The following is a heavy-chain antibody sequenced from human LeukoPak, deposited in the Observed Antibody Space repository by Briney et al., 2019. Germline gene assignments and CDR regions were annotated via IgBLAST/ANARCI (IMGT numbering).Heavy chain of an antibody. V-gene: IGHV4-61*05. D-gene: IGHD1-26*01. CDR2: IYYSGST. Sequence: SETLSLTCTVSGGSISSSSYYWSWIRQPPGKGLEWIGYIYYSGSTNYNPSLKSRVTISVDTSKNQFSLKLSSVTAADTAVYYCARIVGAPAYYFDYWGQGTLVTVSP. CDR3: ARIVGAPAYYFDY. CDR1: GGSISSSSYY. J-gene: IGHJ4*02.